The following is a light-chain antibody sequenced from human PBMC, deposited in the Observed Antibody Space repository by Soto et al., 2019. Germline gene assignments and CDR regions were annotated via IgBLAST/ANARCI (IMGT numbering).Light chain of an antibody. Sequence: ELVMTQSPATLSVAPGERATLSCRDSQSIRTFLAWYQQKPGQAPRLLIYGASSRETGIPDRFSGSGSGTEFTLTISRLEPEDFAVYYCQQYGSSSWTFGQGTKVDIK. V-gene: IGKV3-20*01. CDR3: QQYGSSSWT. J-gene: IGKJ1*01. CDR2: GAS. CDR1: QSIRTF.